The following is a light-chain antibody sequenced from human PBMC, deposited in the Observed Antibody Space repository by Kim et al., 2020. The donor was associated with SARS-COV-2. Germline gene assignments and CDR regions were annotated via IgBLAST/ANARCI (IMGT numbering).Light chain of an antibody. Sequence: ASVGDRVTITGRASQSISNWLAWYQQKPGKAPKLLIYKSSTLQSGVPLRFSASGSDTEFSLTIGSLQPDDFGTYYCQQYNNYPWTFGQGTKVDIK. CDR2: KSS. CDR3: QQYNNYPWT. CDR1: QSISNW. J-gene: IGKJ1*01. V-gene: IGKV1-5*03.